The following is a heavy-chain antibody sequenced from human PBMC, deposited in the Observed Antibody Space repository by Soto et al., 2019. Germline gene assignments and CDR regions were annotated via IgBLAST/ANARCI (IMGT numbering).Heavy chain of an antibody. CDR3: ARDALQSRGIKFDY. D-gene: IGHD4-4*01. Sequence: GESLKISCAASGFTFSSYWMSWVRQAPGKGLEWVANIKQDGSEKYYVDSVKGRFTISRDNAKNSLYLQMNSLRAEDTAVYYCARDALQSRGIKFDYWGQGTLVTVSS. CDR2: IKQDGSEK. CDR1: GFTFSSYW. V-gene: IGHV3-7*01. J-gene: IGHJ4*02.